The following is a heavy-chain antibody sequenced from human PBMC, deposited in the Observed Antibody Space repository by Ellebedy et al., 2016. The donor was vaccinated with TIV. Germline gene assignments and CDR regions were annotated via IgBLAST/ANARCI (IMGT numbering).Heavy chain of an antibody. V-gene: IGHV4-59*01. CDR3: ASDPPQSGSRPS. D-gene: IGHD2-15*01. Sequence: SETLSLTXTVSGGSISSYYWSWIRQPPGKGLEWIGYIYYSGSTNYNPSLKSRVTISVDTSKNQFSLKLSSVTAADTAVYYCASDPPQSGSRPSWGQGTLVTVSS. CDR1: GGSISSYY. CDR2: IYYSGST. J-gene: IGHJ5*02.